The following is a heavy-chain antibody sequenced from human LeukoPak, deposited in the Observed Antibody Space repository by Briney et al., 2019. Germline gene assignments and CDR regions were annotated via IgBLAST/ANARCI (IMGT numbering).Heavy chain of an antibody. CDR1: GFTFSSYG. D-gene: IGHD2-15*01. CDR2: ISYDGSDK. V-gene: IGHV3-30*03. J-gene: IGHJ6*02. CDR3: TRGGRSFGGMDV. Sequence: PGGSLRLSCEASGFTFSSYGMHWVRQAPGGGLEWVAAISYDGSDKKYGDSAKGRFTISRDNSKNTLYLQMNSLRAEDTAVYYCTRGGRSFGGMDVWGQGTTVTVSS.